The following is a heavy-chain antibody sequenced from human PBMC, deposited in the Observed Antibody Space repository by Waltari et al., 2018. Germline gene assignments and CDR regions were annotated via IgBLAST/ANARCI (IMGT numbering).Heavy chain of an antibody. CDR1: GYTFTSYD. D-gene: IGHD6-19*01. CDR3: ARPTPNSSWYAFDI. Sequence: QVQLVQSGAEVKKPGASVKVSCKASGYTFTSYDINWVRQATGQGLEWMGWMTPNSGNTGYAQKFQGRVTITSNSSISTAYMELSSLSSQDTAVYYCARPTPNSSWYAFDIWGQGTMVTVSS. J-gene: IGHJ3*02. V-gene: IGHV1-8*03. CDR2: MTPNSGNT.